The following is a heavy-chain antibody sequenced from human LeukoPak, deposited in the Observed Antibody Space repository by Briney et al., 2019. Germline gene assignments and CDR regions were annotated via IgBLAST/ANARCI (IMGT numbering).Heavy chain of an antibody. V-gene: IGHV3-20*04. D-gene: IGHD2-2*01. CDR3: ARRRCSSTSCTEGYYFDY. CDR2: INWNGGST. J-gene: IGHJ4*02. Sequence: PGGSLRLSCAASGFTFDDYGMSWVRQAPGKGLEWVSGINWNGGSTGYADSVKGRFTISRDNAKNSLYLQMNSLRAEDTALYYCARRRCSSTSCTEGYYFDYWGQGTLVTVSS. CDR1: GFTFDDYG.